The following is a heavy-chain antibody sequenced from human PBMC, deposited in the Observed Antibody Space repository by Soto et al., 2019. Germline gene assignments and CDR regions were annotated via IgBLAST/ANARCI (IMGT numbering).Heavy chain of an antibody. V-gene: IGHV4-31*03. J-gene: IGHJ6*03. CDR3: ASWSVNISYYYYYMDV. D-gene: IGHD5-12*01. CDR1: GGSISSGGYY. CDR2: IYYSGRT. Sequence: QVQLQESGPGLVKPSQTLSLTCTVSGGSISSGGYYWSWIRQHPGKGLEWIGYIYYSGRTYYNPSLKSRVTISVDTSKNQFSLKLSSVTAADTAVYYCASWSVNISYYYYYMDVWGKGTTVTVSS.